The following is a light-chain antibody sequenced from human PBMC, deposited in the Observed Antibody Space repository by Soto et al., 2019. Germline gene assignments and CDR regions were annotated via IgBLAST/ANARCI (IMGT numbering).Light chain of an antibody. CDR1: QSITSSY. CDR3: QHYGGSPPVT. CDR2: GSS. V-gene: IGKV3-20*01. Sequence: EIVLTQSPLTLCLSPGERATLSCRASQSITSSYLAWYLQKPGQAPRLLIYGSSSRATDIPDRFSGSGSGTDFTLTISRLEPEDFAVYYCQHYGGSPPVTVGGGTKVDIK. J-gene: IGKJ4*01.